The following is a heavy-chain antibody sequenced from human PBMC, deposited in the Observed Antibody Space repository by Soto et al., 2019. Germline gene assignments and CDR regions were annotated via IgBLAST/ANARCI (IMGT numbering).Heavy chain of an antibody. J-gene: IGHJ4*02. V-gene: IGHV3-21*01. CDR1: GFTFSSYS. CDR2: ISSSSSYI. CDR3: ARAPYDSSGYLDY. D-gene: IGHD3-22*01. Sequence: EVQLVESGGGLVKPGGSLRLSCAASGFTFSSYSMNWVRQAPGKGLEWVSSISSSSSYIYYADSVKGRFTISRDNAKNSLYLQMNSLRAEDTAVYYCARAPYDSSGYLDYWGQGTLVTVSS.